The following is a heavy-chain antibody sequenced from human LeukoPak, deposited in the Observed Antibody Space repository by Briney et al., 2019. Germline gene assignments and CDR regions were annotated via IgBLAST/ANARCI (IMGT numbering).Heavy chain of an antibody. CDR2: IYSGGST. CDR1: GFTVSSNY. Sequence: PGGSLRLSCAASGFTVSSNYMSWVRQAPGKGLEWVSVIYSGGSTYYADSVKGRFTISRDNSENTLYLQMNSLRAEDTAVYYCARVRGGNYFDYWGQGTLVTVSS. J-gene: IGHJ4*02. CDR3: ARVRGGNYFDY. D-gene: IGHD3-16*01. V-gene: IGHV3-53*01.